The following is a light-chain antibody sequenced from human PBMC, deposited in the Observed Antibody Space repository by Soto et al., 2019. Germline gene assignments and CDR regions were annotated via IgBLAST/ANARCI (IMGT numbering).Light chain of an antibody. CDR2: GAS. Sequence: EIVMTQSPATLSVSPGERATLSCRASQTVSSNLARYQQKPGQAPRLLIHGASTRAAGIPARFSGSGSGTEFTLTIRSLQSEDFAVYYCQQYNDWPPFTVGPGTRVDIK. CDR1: QTVSSN. J-gene: IGKJ3*01. V-gene: IGKV3-15*01. CDR3: QQYNDWPPFT.